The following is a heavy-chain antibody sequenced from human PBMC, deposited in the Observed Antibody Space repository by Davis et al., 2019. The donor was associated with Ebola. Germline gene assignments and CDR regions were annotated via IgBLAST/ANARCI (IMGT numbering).Heavy chain of an antibody. CDR3: ARAYSSGWGHYFDY. V-gene: IGHV4-30-2*01. CDR2: IYHSGST. J-gene: IGHJ4*02. CDR1: GVSVSRGNY. Sequence: MPSETLSLTCTVSGVSVSRGNYWSWIRQPPGKGLEWIGYIYHSGSTYYNPSLKSRVTISVDRSKNQFSLKLSSVTAADTAVYYCARAYSSGWGHYFDYWGQGTLVTVSS. D-gene: IGHD6-19*01.